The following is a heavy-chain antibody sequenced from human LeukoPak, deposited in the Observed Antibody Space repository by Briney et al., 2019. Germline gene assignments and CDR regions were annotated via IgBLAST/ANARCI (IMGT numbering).Heavy chain of an antibody. CDR2: ISAYNGNT. J-gene: IGHJ4*02. CDR3: ARVGIAAAGTIDVDY. CDR1: GYTFTSYG. Sequence: ASVKVSCKASGYTFTSYGISWVRQAPGQGLEWMGWISAYNGNTNYAQKLQGGVTMTTDTSTSTAYMELRSLRSDDTAVYYCARVGIAAAGTIDVDYWGQGTLVTVSS. V-gene: IGHV1-18*01. D-gene: IGHD6-13*01.